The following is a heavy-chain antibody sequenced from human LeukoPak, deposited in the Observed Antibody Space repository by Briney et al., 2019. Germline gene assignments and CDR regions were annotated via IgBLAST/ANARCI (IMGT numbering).Heavy chain of an antibody. D-gene: IGHD6-13*01. J-gene: IGHJ4*02. V-gene: IGHV3-30*18. CDR2: ISYDGNNE. CDR1: GFTFTTYG. CDR3: AKEYSGTWYYFDY. Sequence: GGSLILSCAASGFTFTTYGMHWVRQAPGKGLEWVAVISYDGNNEYYADSVKGRFTISRDNSKNMLYLQMNSLRPEDTAVYYCAKEYSGTWYYFDYWGQGTLVTVSS.